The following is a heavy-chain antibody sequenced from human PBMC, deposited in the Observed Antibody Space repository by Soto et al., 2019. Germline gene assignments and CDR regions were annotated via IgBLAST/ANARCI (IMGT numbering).Heavy chain of an antibody. D-gene: IGHD3-10*01. CDR3: ARYGTRGDW. V-gene: IGHV3-21*01. Sequence: GGSLRLSCAASGFTFRSFTMNWVRQAPGKGLEWVSFISSSASYMYYADSVKGRFTISRDNAKDSLYLHLNSLRVGDTAVYYCARYGTRGDWWGLGTQVTVSS. J-gene: IGHJ5*01. CDR2: ISSSASYM. CDR1: GFTFRSFT.